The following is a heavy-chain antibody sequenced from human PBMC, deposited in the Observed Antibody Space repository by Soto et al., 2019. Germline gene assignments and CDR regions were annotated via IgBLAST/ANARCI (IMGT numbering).Heavy chain of an antibody. D-gene: IGHD3-3*01. CDR3: ARPYYDFWSGYPNLSPFDY. V-gene: IGHV4-39*01. CDR2: IYYSGST. CDR1: GGSISSSSYY. J-gene: IGHJ4*02. Sequence: SETLSLTCTVSGGSISSSSYYWGWIRQPPGKGLEWIGSIYYSGSTYYNPSLKSRVTISVDTSKNQFSLKLSSVTAADTAVYYCARPYYDFWSGYPNLSPFDYWGQGTLVTVSS.